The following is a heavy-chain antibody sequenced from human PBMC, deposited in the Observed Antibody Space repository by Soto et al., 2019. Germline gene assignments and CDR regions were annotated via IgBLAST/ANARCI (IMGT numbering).Heavy chain of an antibody. V-gene: IGHV3-23*01. CDR2: LYGSGGGI. CDR3: AKDAVSRDGVWLAHD. J-gene: IGHJ1*01. Sequence: LRLSCAASGFSFSDYAMIWVRQAPGKGLEWVSGLYGSGGGIHYADSVKGRFTISRDNYANSVYLQMNSLRVEDTAVYYCAKDAVSRDGVWLAHDWGQGTVVTVPS. D-gene: IGHD5-12*01. CDR1: GFSFSDYA.